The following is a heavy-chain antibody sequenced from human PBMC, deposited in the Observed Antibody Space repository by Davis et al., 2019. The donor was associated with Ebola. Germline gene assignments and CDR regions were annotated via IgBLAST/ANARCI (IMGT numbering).Heavy chain of an antibody. V-gene: IGHV1-18*01. J-gene: IGHJ4*02. Sequence: ASVKVSCKTSGYSFTDYGISWVRQAPGQGLEWMGWISGYNGATDYAHNVQGRVTLTTQTSTNTAYMELSSLRSEDTAVYYCERGGHYGSGRYLGLNYFDYWGQGTLVTVSS. CDR1: GYSFTDYG. CDR3: ERGGHYGSGRYLGLNYFDY. D-gene: IGHD3-10*01. CDR2: ISGYNGAT.